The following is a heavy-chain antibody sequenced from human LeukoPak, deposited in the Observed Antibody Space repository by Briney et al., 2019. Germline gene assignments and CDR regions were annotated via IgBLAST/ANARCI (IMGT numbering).Heavy chain of an antibody. CDR3: AKTTAGYSSGRYPGWPVDY. D-gene: IGHD6-19*01. CDR1: GFTFSFYG. Sequence: GGSLRLSCAASGFTFSFYGIHWVRQAPGKGLEWVAVIWHDESNQKHADSVKGRFTISRDNSENTVYLQMNSLRADDTAVYYCAKTTAGYSSGRYPGWPVDYWGQGTLVTVSS. CDR2: IWHDESNQ. V-gene: IGHV3-33*06. J-gene: IGHJ4*02.